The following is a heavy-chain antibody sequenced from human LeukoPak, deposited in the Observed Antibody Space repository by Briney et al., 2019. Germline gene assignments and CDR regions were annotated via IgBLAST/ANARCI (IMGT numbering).Heavy chain of an antibody. CDR3: ARDRYYYDSSGYLDY. CDR2: ISSSSSYI. D-gene: IGHD3-22*01. J-gene: IGHJ4*02. CDR1: GLTFVAYT. V-gene: IGHV3-21*01. Sequence: GGSLRLSVEPLGLTFVAYTWNGFGRAPGKGLEGVSSISSSSSYIYYADSVKGRFTISRDNAKNSLYLQMNSLRAEDTAVYYCARDRYYYDSSGYLDYRGQGTLVTVSS.